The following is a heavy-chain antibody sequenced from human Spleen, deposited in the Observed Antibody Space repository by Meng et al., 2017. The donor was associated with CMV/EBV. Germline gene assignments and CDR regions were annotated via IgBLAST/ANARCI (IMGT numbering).Heavy chain of an antibody. CDR1: CYTCSSHG. CDR2: ITHNSGKR. CDR3: ARDGSINPRPFDP. Sequence: TPSCYTCSSHGIRKVRQSPGQVIEWMGSITHNSGKRKSALKVQGRDTLTTDTSTSAAYMELRSLRSDGTAVYYCARDGSINPRPFDPWGQGTLVTVSS. J-gene: IGHJ5*02. V-gene: IGHV1-18*01. D-gene: IGHD1-26*01.